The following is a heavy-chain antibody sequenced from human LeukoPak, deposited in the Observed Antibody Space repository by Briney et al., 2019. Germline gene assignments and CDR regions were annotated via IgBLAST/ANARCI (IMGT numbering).Heavy chain of an antibody. CDR2: ISAGSGNT. CDR1: GDSSRTNA. D-gene: IGHD1-1*01. J-gene: IGHJ3*02. V-gene: IGHV1-3*01. CDR3: ARERDDDPFDI. Sequence: GASVKVSCKASGDSSRTNAIVLLRQAPGQRPEWMGWISAGSGNTKYSQTFQDRLTLTRDTAASTVYMDLSSLRPEDTAVYFCARERDDDPFDIWGQGTLVIVSS.